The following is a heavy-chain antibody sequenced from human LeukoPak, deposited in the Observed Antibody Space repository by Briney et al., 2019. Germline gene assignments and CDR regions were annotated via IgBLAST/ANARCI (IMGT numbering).Heavy chain of an antibody. CDR1: GFTFSNAW. Sequence: GGSLGLSWEASGFTFSNAWMSWVGQAPGKGLEWVGRIKSKTDGGTTDYAAPVKGRFTISRDDSKNTLYLQMNSLKTEDTAVYYCTTGIVGDSFDYWGQGTLVTVSS. V-gene: IGHV3-15*01. J-gene: IGHJ4*02. D-gene: IGHD1-26*01. CDR2: IKSKTDGGTT. CDR3: TTGIVGDSFDY.